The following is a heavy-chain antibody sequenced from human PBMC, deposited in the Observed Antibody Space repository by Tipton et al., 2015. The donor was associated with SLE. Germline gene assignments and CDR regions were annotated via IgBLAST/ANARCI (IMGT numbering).Heavy chain of an antibody. CDR3: ARAPGLERSYYYYYYMDV. Sequence: TLSLTCTVSGGSISNYYWSWIRQHPGKGLEWIGYIYNSGGTDYSPSLKSRVTISADTSKNQFSLKLSSVTAADTAVYYCARAPGLERSYYYYYYMDVWDKGTTVTVSS. V-gene: IGHV4-31*03. J-gene: IGHJ6*03. D-gene: IGHD1-1*01. CDR2: IYNSGGT. CDR1: GGSISNYY.